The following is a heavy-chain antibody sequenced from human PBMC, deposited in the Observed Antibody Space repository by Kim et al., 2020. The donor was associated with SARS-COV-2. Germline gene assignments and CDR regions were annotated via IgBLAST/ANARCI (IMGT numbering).Heavy chain of an antibody. D-gene: IGHD6-6*01. V-gene: IGHV1-46*01. Sequence: YAQEFQGRVTMTRDTSTSTVYMELSSLRSEDTAVYYCARDDNTAARPVDYWGQGTLVTVSS. CDR3: ARDDNTAARPVDY. J-gene: IGHJ4*02.